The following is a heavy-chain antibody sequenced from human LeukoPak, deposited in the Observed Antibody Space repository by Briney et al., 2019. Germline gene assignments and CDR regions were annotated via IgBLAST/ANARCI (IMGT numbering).Heavy chain of an antibody. J-gene: IGHJ5*02. Sequence: SETLSLTCTVSGGSISSSSYYWGWIRQPPGKGLEWIGSIYYSGSTYYNPSLKSRVTISVDTSKNQFSLKLSSVTAADTAVYYCARGLPYVVPAAMYWFDPWGQGTLVTVSS. CDR1: GGSISSSSYY. CDR3: ARGLPYVVPAAMYWFDP. CDR2: IYYSGST. V-gene: IGHV4-39*07. D-gene: IGHD2-2*01.